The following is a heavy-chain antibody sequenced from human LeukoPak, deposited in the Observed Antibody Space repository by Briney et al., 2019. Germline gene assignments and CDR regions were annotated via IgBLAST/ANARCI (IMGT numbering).Heavy chain of an antibody. CDR1: AYTFTGYY. CDR2: INPNDGDT. CDR3: ARVRLGGFDI. Sequence: ASVEVSCKASAYTFTGYYIHWVRQAPGQGLEWMGRINPNDGDTNFAQKFQGRVTMTRDTSITTAYMELTGLRSDDTAKYYCARVRLGGFDIWGQGTMVIVSS. J-gene: IGHJ3*02. D-gene: IGHD5-12*01. V-gene: IGHV1-2*02.